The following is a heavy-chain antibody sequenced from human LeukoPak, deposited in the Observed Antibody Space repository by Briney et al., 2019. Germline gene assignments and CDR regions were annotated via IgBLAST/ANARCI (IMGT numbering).Heavy chain of an antibody. V-gene: IGHV3-48*03. D-gene: IGHD3-3*01. Sequence: PGGSLRLSCAASGFTFSSYGMNWVRQAPGKGLEWVSYISSSGSTIYYADSVKGRFTISRDNAKNSLYLQMNSLRAEDTAVYYCARAHGGYYDFWSGSPRIDAFDIWGQGTMVTVSS. CDR2: ISSSGSTI. J-gene: IGHJ3*02. CDR3: ARAHGGYYDFWSGSPRIDAFDI. CDR1: GFTFSSYG.